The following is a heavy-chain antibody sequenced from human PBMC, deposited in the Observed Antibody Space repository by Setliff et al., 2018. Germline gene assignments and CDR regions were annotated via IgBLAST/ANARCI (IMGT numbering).Heavy chain of an antibody. Sequence: GESLKISCKASGYTFSRYWIGWVRQMPGKGLEWLGIIYPSDSHTRYSPSFQGQVTISADKSISTAYLQWSSLKASDTAMYYCARALASAGTVYFDYWGQGTLVTVSS. CDR2: IYPSDSHT. V-gene: IGHV5-51*01. D-gene: IGHD6-13*01. J-gene: IGHJ4*02. CDR3: ARALASAGTVYFDY. CDR1: GYTFSRYW.